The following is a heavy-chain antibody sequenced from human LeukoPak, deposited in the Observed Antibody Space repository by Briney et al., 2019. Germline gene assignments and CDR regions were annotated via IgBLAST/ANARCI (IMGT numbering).Heavy chain of an antibody. CDR1: GFTFTNYA. Sequence: GGSLRLSCSISGFTFTNYAMNWVRQAPGKGLEWVSAISGSGVSTYYADSVKGRFTISRDNSKSTVSLQMNSLRADDTAIYYCAKGRPSCTTSNCYGTDVWGQGTTVTVSS. D-gene: IGHD2-8*01. V-gene: IGHV3-23*01. J-gene: IGHJ6*02. CDR2: ISGSGVST. CDR3: AKGRPSCTTSNCYGTDV.